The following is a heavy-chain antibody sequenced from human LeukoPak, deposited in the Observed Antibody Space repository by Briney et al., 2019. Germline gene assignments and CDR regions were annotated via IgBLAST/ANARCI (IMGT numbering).Heavy chain of an antibody. J-gene: IGHJ5*02. CDR2: IYYSGST. Sequence: SETLFLTCTVSGGSVSGYYWSWIRQPPGKGLEWIGYIYYSGSTNYNPSLKSRVTISVDTSENQFSLKLTSVTAADTAFYYCVRLPTGYPNWFDPWGQGTLVTVSS. CDR1: GGSVSGYY. D-gene: IGHD3-9*01. V-gene: IGHV4-59*08. CDR3: VRLPTGYPNWFDP.